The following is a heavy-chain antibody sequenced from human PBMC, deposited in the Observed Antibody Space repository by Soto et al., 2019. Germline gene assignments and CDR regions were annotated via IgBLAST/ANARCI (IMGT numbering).Heavy chain of an antibody. J-gene: IGHJ6*02. CDR3: ARDDEYSGNGMDV. CDR1: EFTFSNYG. D-gene: IGHD3-10*01. V-gene: IGHV3-33*01. CDR2: ILNDGSNR. Sequence: QVQLVESGGGVVQPGRSLRLSCAASEFTFSNYGMHWVRQAPGKGLEWVAVILNDGSNRYHADSVKDRFTISRDNSKNTLSLQMNSLRAEDTAFYYCARDDEYSGNGMDVWGQCTTVTVS.